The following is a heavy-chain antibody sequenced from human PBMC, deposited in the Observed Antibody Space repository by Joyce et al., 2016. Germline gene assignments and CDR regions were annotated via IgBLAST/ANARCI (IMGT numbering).Heavy chain of an antibody. CDR1: GFTFRTSS. J-gene: IGHJ6*02. CDR3: ARGGLVYDYSMDV. CDR2: ISVDSTYI. V-gene: IGHV3-21*02. Sequence: EVQLVESGGGLVEPGGSLRISCAASGFTFRTSSMSWFRQAPGKGLECVSDISVDSTYIFYADSVKGRFTVSRDNAKNSLYLQMNTLRAEDTAVFFCARGGLVYDYSMDVWGQGTAVTVSS. D-gene: IGHD2-8*02.